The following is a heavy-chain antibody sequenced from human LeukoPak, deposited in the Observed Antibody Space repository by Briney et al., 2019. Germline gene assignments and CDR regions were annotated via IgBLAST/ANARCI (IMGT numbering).Heavy chain of an antibody. D-gene: IGHD6-19*01. CDR2: ISGSGGST. V-gene: IGHV3-23*01. J-gene: IGHJ4*02. CDR1: GFTFSSYA. CDR3: AKDGAAYSSGRGDY. Sequence: GGSLRLSCAASGFTFSSYAMSXVRQXPGKXLXXVSAISGSGGSTYYADSVKGRFTISRDNSKXTLYLQMNSLRAEDTAVYYCAKDGAAYSSGRGDYWGQGTLVTVSS.